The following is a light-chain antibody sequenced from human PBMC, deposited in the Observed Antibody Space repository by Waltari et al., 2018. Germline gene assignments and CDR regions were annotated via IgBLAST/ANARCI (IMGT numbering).Light chain of an antibody. J-gene: IGKJ5*01. CDR2: LNS. CDR3: MQGLQTPDT. V-gene: IGKV2-28*01. CDR1: QSLLHSNGYTY. Sequence: DIVMTQSPLSLPVTPGEPASISCRSSQSLLHSNGYTYLDWYLQRPGQPPQLLIYLNSNRASGVPDRFSGSGSGTEFTLKISRVEAEDVGVYYCMQGLQTPDTFGQGTRLEIK.